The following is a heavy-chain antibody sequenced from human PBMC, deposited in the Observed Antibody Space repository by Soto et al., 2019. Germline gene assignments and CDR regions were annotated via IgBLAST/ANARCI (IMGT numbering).Heavy chain of an antibody. CDR2: TWYDGSTK. D-gene: IGHD3-10*01. V-gene: IGHV3-33*01. CDR3: ARDGSDTMVAYYFDY. CDR1: GFTFTYG. J-gene: IGHJ4*02. Sequence: QVQLVESGGGVVQPGTSLRLSCVASGFTFTYGIHWVRQAPGKGLEWVAITWYDGSTKYYADSVKGRFAISRDNSKNTLHLQMSSLRAEDTAVYYCARDGSDTMVAYYFDYWGQGTLVTVSS.